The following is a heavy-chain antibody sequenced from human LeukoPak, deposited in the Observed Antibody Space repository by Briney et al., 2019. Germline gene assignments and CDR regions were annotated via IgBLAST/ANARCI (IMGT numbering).Heavy chain of an antibody. CDR3: ARGTLYSGWSYYFDS. V-gene: IGHV4-39*07. CDR2: IYYSGTT. D-gene: IGHD6-19*01. CDR1: GGSISSSSYY. J-gene: IGHJ4*02. Sequence: SETLSLTCTVSGGSISSSSYYWGWIRQPPGKGLEWIGSIYYSGTTKYNPSLKSRVTISVDNSNNKFSLRLSSVTAADTALYYCARGTLYSGWSYYFDSWGQGTLVTVSS.